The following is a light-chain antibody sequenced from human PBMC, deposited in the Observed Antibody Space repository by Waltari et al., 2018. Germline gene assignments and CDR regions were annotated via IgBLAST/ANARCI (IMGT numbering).Light chain of an antibody. CDR2: AAS. Sequence: DIQMTQSPSSLSASVGDRVTITCRASQSISSYLNWYQRKPGNAPKLLIYAASSLQSRVPARFSGSGSGTDFTLIISSLQPEDFSTYYCQQSYSTPLTFGGGTKVEIK. V-gene: IGKV1-39*01. CDR1: QSISSY. CDR3: QQSYSTPLT. J-gene: IGKJ4*01.